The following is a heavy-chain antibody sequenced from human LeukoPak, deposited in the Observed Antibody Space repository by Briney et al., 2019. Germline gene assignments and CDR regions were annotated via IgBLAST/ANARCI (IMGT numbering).Heavy chain of an antibody. CDR3: ATSHIVVVPAGRGSRYFYMDV. D-gene: IGHD2-2*01. J-gene: IGHJ6*03. CDR2: IYHSGST. CDR1: GYSMRSGYY. V-gene: IGHV4-38-2*02. Sequence: PSETLSLTCTVSGYSMRSGYYWGRIRLAPGKGLEWIGSIYHSGSTYYNLSLRRRVIMSVDTSKNQFSLKVNSVTAADTAIYYCATSHIVVVPAGRGSRYFYMDVWGRGTTVAVSS.